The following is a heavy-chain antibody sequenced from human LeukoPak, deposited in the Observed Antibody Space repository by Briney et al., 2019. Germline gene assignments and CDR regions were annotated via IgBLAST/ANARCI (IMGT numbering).Heavy chain of an antibody. CDR1: GYMFTSHG. J-gene: IGHJ3*02. CDR2: ISAYNGNT. V-gene: IGHV1-18*01. CDR3: ASSYRWDAFDI. D-gene: IGHD3-16*02. Sequence: ASVKVSCKSSGYMFTSHGIHWLRQAPGQGLEWMGWISAYNGNTNYAQKLQGRVTMTTDISTSTAYMELRSLRSDDTAVYYCASSYRWDAFDIWGQGTMVTVSS.